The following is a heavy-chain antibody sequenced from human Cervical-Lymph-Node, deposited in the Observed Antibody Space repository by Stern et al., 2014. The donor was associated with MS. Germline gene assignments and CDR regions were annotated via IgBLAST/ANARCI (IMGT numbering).Heavy chain of an antibody. V-gene: IGHV4-61*01. Sequence: VQLVESGPGLVKPSETLSLTCTVSGGSVSSSSHSWSWIRQPPGRRLEWIGHIHYSGRTNYNPSLKSRLTISLDTSKNHFSLELKAVTAADTAVYYCARDFGSLDHWGRGTLVTVSS. D-gene: IGHD3-16*01. CDR3: ARDFGSLDH. J-gene: IGHJ4*02. CDR2: IHYSGRT. CDR1: GGSVSSSSHS.